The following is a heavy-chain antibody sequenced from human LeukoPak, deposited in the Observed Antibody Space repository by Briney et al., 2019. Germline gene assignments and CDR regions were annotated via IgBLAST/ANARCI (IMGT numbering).Heavy chain of an antibody. CDR1: GFSLSTSGVG. V-gene: IGHV2-5*01. CDR3: AHTVQPRFLEWLLSSYYFDY. D-gene: IGHD3-3*01. CDR2: IYWNDDK. Sequence: SGPTLVHPTPTLTLTCTFSGFSLSTSGVGVGWIRQPPGKALEWLALIYWNDDKRYSPSLKSRLTITKDTSKNQVVLTMTNMDPVDTATYYCAHTVQPRFLEWLLSSYYFDYWGQGTLVTVSS. J-gene: IGHJ4*02.